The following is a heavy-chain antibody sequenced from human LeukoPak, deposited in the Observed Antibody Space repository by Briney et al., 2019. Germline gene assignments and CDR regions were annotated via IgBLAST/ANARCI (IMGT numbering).Heavy chain of an antibody. CDR1: GFTFSNYG. Sequence: GGSLRLSCAASGFTFSNYGMHWVRQAPGKGLEWVAVISYDGSNKYYADSVKGRFTISRDNSKNTLYLQMNSLRAEDTAVYYCAKDRETFFDYWGQGTLVTVSS. CDR3: AKDRETFFDY. J-gene: IGHJ4*02. D-gene: IGHD1-26*01. CDR2: ISYDGSNK. V-gene: IGHV3-30*18.